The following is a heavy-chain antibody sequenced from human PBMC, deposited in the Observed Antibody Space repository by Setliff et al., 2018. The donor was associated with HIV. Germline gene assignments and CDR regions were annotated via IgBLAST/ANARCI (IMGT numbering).Heavy chain of an antibody. V-gene: IGHV3-7*01. Sequence: GGSLRLSCAASRFTFSNYWMSWVRQAPGKGLEWVANIKQDGSEKYYVDSVKGRFTISRDNAKNSLYLQMNSLRVEDTAVYYCATDLLWFGERGFEGREVVGGSTRSDFSNPLQALPWG. CDR3: ATDLLWFGERGFEGREVVGGSTRSDFSNPLQALP. CDR1: RFTFSNYW. CDR2: IKQDGSEK. D-gene: IGHD3-10*01. J-gene: IGHJ5*02.